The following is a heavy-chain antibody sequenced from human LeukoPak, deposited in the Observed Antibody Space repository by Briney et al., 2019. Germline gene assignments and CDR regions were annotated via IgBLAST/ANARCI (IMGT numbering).Heavy chain of an antibody. CDR3: AKDISKLGYYYGSGSSLHFDY. J-gene: IGHJ4*02. CDR1: GFTFDDYT. CDR2: ISWDGGST. D-gene: IGHD3-10*01. V-gene: IGHV3-43*01. Sequence: PGGSLRLSCAASGFTFDDYTMHWVRQAPGKGLEWVSLISWDGGSTYYADSVKGRFTISRDNSENSLYLQMNSLRTEDTALYYCAKDISKLGYYYGSGSSLHFDYWGQGTLVTVSS.